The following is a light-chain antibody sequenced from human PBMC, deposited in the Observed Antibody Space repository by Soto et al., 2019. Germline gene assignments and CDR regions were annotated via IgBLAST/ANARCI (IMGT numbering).Light chain of an antibody. CDR3: QHHNSYSQT. Sequence: DIQLTQSPPTLSASVGDRVTITCRASQSIRYYLAWYQQMPGKAPKLLIYGASSLQSGVPSRFSGSGSGTESTLTISSLQPDDFATYFCQHHNSYSQTFGQGTKVEIK. CDR1: QSIRYY. V-gene: IGKV1-5*01. J-gene: IGKJ1*01. CDR2: GAS.